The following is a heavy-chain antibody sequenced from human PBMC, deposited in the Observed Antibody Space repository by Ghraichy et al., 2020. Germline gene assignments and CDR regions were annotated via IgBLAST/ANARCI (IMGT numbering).Heavy chain of an antibody. D-gene: IGHD6-13*01. V-gene: IGHV4-59*01. J-gene: IGHJ6*02. CDR1: GGSISSYY. Sequence: SETLSLTCTVSGGSISSYYWSWIRQPPGKGLEWIGYIYYSGSTNYNPSLKSRVTISVDTSKNQFSLKLSSVTAADTAVYYCARGWYSSSWFERGLYYYYYGMDVWGQGTTVTVSS. CDR3: ARGWYSSSWFERGLYYYYYGMDV. CDR2: IYYSGST.